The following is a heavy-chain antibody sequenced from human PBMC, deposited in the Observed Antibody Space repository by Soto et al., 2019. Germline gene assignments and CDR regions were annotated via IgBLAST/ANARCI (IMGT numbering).Heavy chain of an antibody. V-gene: IGHV4-4*07. CDR1: VASMTSTD. J-gene: IGHJ6*02. Sequence: SETLSLTCSVSVASMTSTDWNWIRHPAGKGLQWSERIYTTGATSYNPSLKSRVTVSIDTPKRRFSLKLSSVTAADTAIYYCVRVPERGHNIYSGIMDAWGQGSTVTVSS. CDR2: IYTTGAT. D-gene: IGHD3-10*01. CDR3: VRVPERGHNIYSGIMDA.